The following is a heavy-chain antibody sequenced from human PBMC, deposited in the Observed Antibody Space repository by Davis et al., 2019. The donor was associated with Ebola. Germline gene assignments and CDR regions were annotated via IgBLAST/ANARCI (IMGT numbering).Heavy chain of an antibody. CDR1: GYTFTDYY. J-gene: IGHJ3*02. V-gene: IGHV1-2*02. D-gene: IGHD1-26*01. CDR3: ARGVDSGSYYGAFDI. CDR2: INPNSGGT. Sequence: ASVKVSCKASGYTFTDYYIYWVRQAPGQGLEWMGWINPNSGGTDYAQKFQGRVTMTRDTSINTAYMELSRLRSDDTAVYYCARGVDSGSYYGAFDIWGQGTMVTVSS.